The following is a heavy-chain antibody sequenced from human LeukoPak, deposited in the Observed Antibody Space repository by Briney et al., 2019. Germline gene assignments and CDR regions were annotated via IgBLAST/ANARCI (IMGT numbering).Heavy chain of an antibody. J-gene: IGHJ6*04. CDR2: ITADGSST. Sequence: GGSLRLSCAASGFTFSSYSMKWVRQAPGKGLEWVSAITADGSSTHYTISVKGRFIISRDTPKNTLYLQMNSLRAEDTAVYYCAELGITMIGGVWGKGTTVTISS. CDR3: AELGITMIGGV. V-gene: IGHV3-23*01. D-gene: IGHD3-10*02. CDR1: GFTFSSYS.